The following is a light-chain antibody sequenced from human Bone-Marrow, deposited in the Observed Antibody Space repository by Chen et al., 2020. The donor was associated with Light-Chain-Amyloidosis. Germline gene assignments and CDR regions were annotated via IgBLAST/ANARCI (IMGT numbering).Light chain of an antibody. CDR1: DLPTKY. Sequence: SYELTQPPSVSVSQGQTARITCSGDDLPTKYAYWYQQKPGQAPVLVIHRDTERPSVISERFSGASSGTTATLTSSGVQAEDEADYHCQSADSSGTYEVIFGGGTKLTVL. V-gene: IGLV3-25*03. CDR2: RDT. CDR3: QSADSSGTYEVI. J-gene: IGLJ2*01.